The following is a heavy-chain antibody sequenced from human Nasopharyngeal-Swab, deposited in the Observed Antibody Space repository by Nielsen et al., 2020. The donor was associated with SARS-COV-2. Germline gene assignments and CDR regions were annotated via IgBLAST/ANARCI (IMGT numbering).Heavy chain of an antibody. J-gene: IGHJ6*02. Sequence: GESLKISCVASGFTVSSNYMSWVRQAPGKGLEWVSVIYSGGSTYYADSVKGRFTISRDNSKNTLYLQMNSLRGEDTAVYYCARGDSFWGQGTTVTVSS. CDR2: IYSGGST. CDR3: ARGDSF. D-gene: IGHD2-21*01. CDR1: GFTVSSNY. V-gene: IGHV3-53*01.